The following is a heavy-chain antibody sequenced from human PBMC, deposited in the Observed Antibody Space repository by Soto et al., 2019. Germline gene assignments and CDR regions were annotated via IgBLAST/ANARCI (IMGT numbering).Heavy chain of an antibody. V-gene: IGHV4-59*01. CDR3: ARVGRLITAAGLLDA. CDR1: NGSIGSYY. J-gene: IGHJ5*02. CDR2: IYCSGST. Sequence: SETLSLTCTISNGSIGSYYWTWIRQPPGKGLEWIGHIYCSGSTNYNPSLKSRLTLSLDTSKNQFSLKSTSVTAADTAVYYCARVGRLITAAGLLDAWGQGTLVTVSS. D-gene: IGHD6-13*01.